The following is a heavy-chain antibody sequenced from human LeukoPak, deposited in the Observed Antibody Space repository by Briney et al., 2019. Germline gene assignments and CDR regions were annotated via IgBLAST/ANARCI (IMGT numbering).Heavy chain of an antibody. CDR3: ANTYSSSWYPLFDF. D-gene: IGHD6-13*01. CDR1: GFTFSSFA. CDR2: IVGSGDST. Sequence: GGSLRLSCAASGFTFSSFAMSWVRQAPGKGLEWVSTIVGSGDSTYYADSVKGRFTISRDNSKNTLYLQMNSLRAEDTAVYYCANTYSSSWYPLFDFWGQGTLVTVSS. J-gene: IGHJ4*02. V-gene: IGHV3-23*01.